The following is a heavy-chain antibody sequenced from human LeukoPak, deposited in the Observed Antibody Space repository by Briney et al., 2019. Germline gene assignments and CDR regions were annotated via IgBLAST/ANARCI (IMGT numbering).Heavy chain of an antibody. CDR1: GGTFSSYA. J-gene: IGHJ4*02. V-gene: IGHV1-69*05. CDR2: IIPIFGTA. D-gene: IGHD3-16*01. Sequence: SVKVSCKASGGTFSSYAISWVRQAPGQGLEWMGGIIPIFGTANYARKFQGRVTMTRDTPTSTVYMELSSLRSEDTAVYYCARGVMTTTGGGWSSPDLDYWGQGTLVTVSS. CDR3: ARGVMTTTGGGWSSPDLDY.